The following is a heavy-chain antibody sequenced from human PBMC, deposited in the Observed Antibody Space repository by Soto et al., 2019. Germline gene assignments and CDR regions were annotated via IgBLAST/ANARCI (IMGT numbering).Heavy chain of an antibody. J-gene: IGHJ4*02. CDR1: GGSISSSSYY. Sequence: QLQLQESGPGLVKPSETLSLTCTVSGGSISSSSYYWGWIRQPPGKGLEWIGSIYQSGSTSYNPSVNSRVTISVDTSKNQFSLKLTSVTAADTAVYYCARATYSESPIDYWGQGTLVTVSP. CDR2: IYQSGST. D-gene: IGHD4-4*01. CDR3: ARATYSESPIDY. V-gene: IGHV4-39*01.